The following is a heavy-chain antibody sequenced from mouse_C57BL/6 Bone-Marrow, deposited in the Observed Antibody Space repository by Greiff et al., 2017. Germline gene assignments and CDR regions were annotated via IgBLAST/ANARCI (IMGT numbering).Heavy chain of an antibody. CDR3: EVYYYGSSPYWGDDV. Sequence: EVQLQQSGPELVKPGASVKISCKASGYSFTDYNMNWVKQSNGKSLEWIGVINPNYGTTSYNQKFKGKATLTVDPSSSTAYMQLNSLTSEDSAVYYCEVYYYGSSPYWGDDVWGTGTTVTVSS. V-gene: IGHV1-39*01. CDR2: INPNYGTT. J-gene: IGHJ1*03. CDR1: GYSFTDYN. D-gene: IGHD1-1*01.